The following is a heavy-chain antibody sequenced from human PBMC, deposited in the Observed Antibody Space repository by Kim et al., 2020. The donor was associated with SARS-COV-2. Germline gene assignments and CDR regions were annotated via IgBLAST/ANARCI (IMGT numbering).Heavy chain of an antibody. CDR2: ISTSSSTI. Sequence: GGSLRLSCAASGFTFSTYSMNWVRQAPGRGLEWVSYISTSSSTIHYADSVKGRFTISRDNAKNSLYLQMNGLRAEDTAVYYCARDKWWGKGTLVTVSS. CDR1: GFTFSTYS. J-gene: IGHJ4*02. V-gene: IGHV3-48*04. D-gene: IGHD2-8*01. CDR3: ARDKW.